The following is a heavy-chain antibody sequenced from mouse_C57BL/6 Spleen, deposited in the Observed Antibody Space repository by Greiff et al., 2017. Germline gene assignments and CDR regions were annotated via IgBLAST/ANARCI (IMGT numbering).Heavy chain of an antibody. CDR2: IDPSDSYT. V-gene: IGHV1-59*01. J-gene: IGHJ4*01. CDR3: ARASYYYGSSSYAMDY. D-gene: IGHD1-1*01. CDR1: GYTFTSYW. Sequence: VQLQQPGAELVRPGTSVKLSCKASGYTFTSYWMHWVKQRPGQGLEWIGVIDPSDSYTNYNQKFKGKATLTVDTSSSTAYMQLSSLTSEDSAVYYCARASYYYGSSSYAMDYWGQGTSVTVSS.